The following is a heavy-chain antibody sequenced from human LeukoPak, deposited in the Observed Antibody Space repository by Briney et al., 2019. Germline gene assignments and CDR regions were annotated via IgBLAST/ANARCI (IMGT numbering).Heavy chain of an antibody. CDR3: ARDEAYYYDSSGYSFDY. CDR1: GFTFSSYS. J-gene: IGHJ4*02. CDR2: ISSSSSYI. Sequence: AGGSLRLSCAASGFTFSSYSMNWVRQAPGKGLEWVSSISSSSSYIYYADSVKGRFTISRDNAKNSLYLQMNSLRAEDTAVYYCARDEAYYYDSSGYSFDYWGQGTLVTVSS. D-gene: IGHD3-22*01. V-gene: IGHV3-21*01.